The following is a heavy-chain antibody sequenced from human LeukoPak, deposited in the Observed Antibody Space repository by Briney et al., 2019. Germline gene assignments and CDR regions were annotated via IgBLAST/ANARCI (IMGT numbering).Heavy chain of an antibody. CDR1: GGSISSGIYY. CDR2: IYYSGST. V-gene: IGHV4-39*01. CDR3: ASYLRDNWGRFDP. Sequence: SETLSLTCTVSGGSISSGIYYWGWIRQPPGKGLEWIGSIYYSGSTYYNPSLKSRVTISVDTSKNQFSLKLSSVTAADTAVYYCASYLRDNWGRFDPWGQGTLVTVSS. D-gene: IGHD7-27*01. J-gene: IGHJ5*02.